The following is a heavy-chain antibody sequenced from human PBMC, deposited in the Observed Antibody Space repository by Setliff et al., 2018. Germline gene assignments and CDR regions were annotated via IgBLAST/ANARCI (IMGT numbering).Heavy chain of an antibody. Sequence: ASVKVSCMASGYTFTSYGISWVRQAPGQGLEWMGWISAYNGNTNYAQKLQGRVTMTTDTSTSTAYMELRSLRSDDTAVYYCARVGSSSWLHPDVYYYYGMDVWGQGTTVT. V-gene: IGHV1-18*01. J-gene: IGHJ6*02. D-gene: IGHD6-13*01. CDR1: GYTFTSYG. CDR3: ARVGSSSWLHPDVYYYYGMDV. CDR2: ISAYNGNT.